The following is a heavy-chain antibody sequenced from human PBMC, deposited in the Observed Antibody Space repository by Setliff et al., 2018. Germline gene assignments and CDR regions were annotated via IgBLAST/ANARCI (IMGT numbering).Heavy chain of an antibody. V-gene: IGHV3-73*01. J-gene: IGHJ4*02. CDR2: ISTRINSYAT. CDR3: TRAFGDFPNVLQDF. D-gene: IGHD4-17*01. Sequence: GESLKISCVASGFTFSDSAMHWVRQSSGKGLEWLGRISTRINSYATVHAGSVGGRFRLSRDDSKNTAYLQMNSLGTEDTAVYYCTRAFGDFPNVLQDFWGRGTLVTVSS. CDR1: GFTFSDSA.